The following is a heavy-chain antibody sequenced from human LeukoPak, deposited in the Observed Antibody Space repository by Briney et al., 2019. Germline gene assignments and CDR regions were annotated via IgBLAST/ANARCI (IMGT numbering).Heavy chain of an antibody. Sequence: ASVKVSCKASGYTFTNYYVHWVRQAPGQGPEYMGIINPSAGNTNYAQKSRGRITMTRDTSTTTVYMELSSLVSEDTAVYYCARERPSKCYFDYWGQGTLVTVSS. CDR1: GYTFTNYY. V-gene: IGHV1-46*01. J-gene: IGHJ4*02. CDR2: INPSAGNT. CDR3: ARERPSKCYFDY.